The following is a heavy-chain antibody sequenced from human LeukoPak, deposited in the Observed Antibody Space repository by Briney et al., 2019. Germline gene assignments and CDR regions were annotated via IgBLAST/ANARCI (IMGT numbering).Heavy chain of an antibody. CDR1: GYTFTGYY. D-gene: IGHD2-2*02. CDR2: INPNSGGT. Sequence: ASVKVSCKASGYTFTGYYMHWVRQAPGQGLEWMGWINPNSGGTNYAQKFQGRVTKTRDTSISTAYMELSRLRSDDTAVYYCARDGPRGYCSSTSCYIDDEELGYWGQGTLVTVSS. J-gene: IGHJ4*02. V-gene: IGHV1-2*02. CDR3: ARDGPRGYCSSTSCYIDDEELGY.